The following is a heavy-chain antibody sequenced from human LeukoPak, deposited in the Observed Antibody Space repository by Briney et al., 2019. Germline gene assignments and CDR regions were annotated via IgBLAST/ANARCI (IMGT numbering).Heavy chain of an antibody. CDR3: ARGVYLTYYYDSSGYYGY. J-gene: IGHJ4*02. V-gene: IGHV3-53*01. D-gene: IGHD3-22*01. CDR2: IYSGGST. Sequence: GGSLRLSCAASGFTVSSNYMSWVRQAPGKGLEWVSVIYSGGSTYYADSVKGRFTMSRDNSKNTLYLQMNSLRAEDTAVYYCARGVYLTYYYDSSGYYGYWGQGTLVTVSS. CDR1: GFTVSSNY.